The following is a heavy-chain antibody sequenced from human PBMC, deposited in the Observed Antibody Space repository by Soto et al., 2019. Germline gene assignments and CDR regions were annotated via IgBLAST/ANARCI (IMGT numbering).Heavy chain of an antibody. CDR2: TSYDGSNK. Sequence: GGSLRLSCAASGFTFSSYGMHWVRQAPGKGLEWVAVTSYDGSNKYYADSVKGRFTISRDNSKNTLYLQMNSLRAEDTAVYYCAKAPFTHSYGPLGGMDVWGQGTTVTVSS. V-gene: IGHV3-30*18. CDR1: GFTFSSYG. J-gene: IGHJ6*02. CDR3: AKAPFTHSYGPLGGMDV. D-gene: IGHD5-18*01.